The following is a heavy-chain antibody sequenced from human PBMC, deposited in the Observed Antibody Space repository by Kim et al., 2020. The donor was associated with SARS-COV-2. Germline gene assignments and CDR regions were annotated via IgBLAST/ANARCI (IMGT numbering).Heavy chain of an antibody. CDR1: GGSISSSSYY. J-gene: IGHJ5*02. Sequence: SETLSLTCTVSGGSISSSSYYWGWIRQPPGKGLEWIGSIYYSGSTYYNPSLKSRVTISVDTSKNQFSLKLSSVTAADTAVYYCARPGGSSLIYNWFDPWGQGTLVTVSS. V-gene: IGHV4-39*01. CDR2: IYYSGST. CDR3: ARPGGSSLIYNWFDP. D-gene: IGHD1-26*01.